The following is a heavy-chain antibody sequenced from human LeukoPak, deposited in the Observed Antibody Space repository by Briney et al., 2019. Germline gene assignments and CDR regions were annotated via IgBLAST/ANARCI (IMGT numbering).Heavy chain of an antibody. CDR1: GYTFTSYG. CDR2: ISAYNGKT. D-gene: IGHD3-22*01. CDR3: ARDEGYYDSSGYYRFDY. V-gene: IGHV1-18*01. Sequence: ASVKVSCKASGYTFTSYGISWVRQAPGQGLEWMGWISAYNGKTNYAQKLQGRVTMTTDTSTSTAYMELRSLRSDDTALYYCARDEGYYDSSGYYRFDYWGQGTLVTVSS. J-gene: IGHJ4*02.